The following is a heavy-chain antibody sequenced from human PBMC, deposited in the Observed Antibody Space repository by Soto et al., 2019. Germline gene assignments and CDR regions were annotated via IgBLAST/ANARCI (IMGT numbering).Heavy chain of an antibody. J-gene: IGHJ4*02. CDR1: GGSISSSSYY. CDR3: ARLGRDTAMVRYYFDY. V-gene: IGHV4-39*01. Sequence: SETLSLTCTVSGGSISSSSYYWVWIRQPPGKGLEWIGSIYYSGSTYYNPSLKSRVTISVDTSKNQFSLKLSSVTAADTAVYYCARLGRDTAMVRYYFDYWGQGTLVTVSS. CDR2: IYYSGST. D-gene: IGHD5-18*01.